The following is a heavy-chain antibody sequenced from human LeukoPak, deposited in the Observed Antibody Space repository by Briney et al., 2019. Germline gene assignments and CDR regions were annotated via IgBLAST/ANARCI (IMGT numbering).Heavy chain of an antibody. Sequence: SQTLSLTCAVSGGSISSGGYSWSWIRQPPGKGLEWIGYIYHSGSTYYNPSLKSRVTISVDRSKNQFSLKLSSVTAADTAVYYCARIDYYDSSGYYHPLDYWGQGTLVTVSS. CDR1: GGSISSGGYS. V-gene: IGHV4-30-2*01. J-gene: IGHJ4*02. CDR3: ARIDYYDSSGYYHPLDY. CDR2: IYHSGST. D-gene: IGHD3-22*01.